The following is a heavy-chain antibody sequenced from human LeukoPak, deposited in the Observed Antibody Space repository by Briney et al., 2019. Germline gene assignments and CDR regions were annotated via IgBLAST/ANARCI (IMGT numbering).Heavy chain of an antibody. CDR2: ISYDGSNK. J-gene: IGHJ4*02. Sequence: GRSLRLSCAASGFTFSSYAMHWVRQAPGKGLEWVAVISYDGSNKYYADSVKGRFTISRDNSKNTLYLQMNRLRAEDTAVYYCARDAPITGTTDYFDYWGQGTLVTVSS. CDR1: GFTFSSYA. V-gene: IGHV3-30*04. D-gene: IGHD1-20*01. CDR3: ARDAPITGTTDYFDY.